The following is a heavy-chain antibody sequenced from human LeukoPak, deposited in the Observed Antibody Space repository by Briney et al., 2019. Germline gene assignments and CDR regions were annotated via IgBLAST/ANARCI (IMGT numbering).Heavy chain of an antibody. D-gene: IGHD3-22*01. Sequence: AGGSLRLSCAASGFTFSSYSMNWVRQAPGKGLEWVSSISSSSSYIYYADSVKGRFTISRDNAKNSLYLQMNSLRAEDTAVYYCARSPTYYYDSSGSRGGMDVWGQGTTVTVSS. V-gene: IGHV3-21*06. CDR2: ISSSSSYI. J-gene: IGHJ6*02. CDR3: ARSPTYYYDSSGSRGGMDV. CDR1: GFTFSSYS.